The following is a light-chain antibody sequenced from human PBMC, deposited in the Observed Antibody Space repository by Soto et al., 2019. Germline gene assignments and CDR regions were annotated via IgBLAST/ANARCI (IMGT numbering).Light chain of an antibody. CDR3: CSYAGTYTYV. V-gene: IGLV2-11*01. Sequence: ALTQPRSVSGSPGQSVTISCTGTSSDVGGYNSVSWYQQHPGKAPKLMIYAVTKRPSGVPARFSGSKSGNTASLTISGLQAEDEADYYCCSYAGTYTYVFGTGTKVTVL. CDR1: SSDVGGYNS. CDR2: AVT. J-gene: IGLJ1*01.